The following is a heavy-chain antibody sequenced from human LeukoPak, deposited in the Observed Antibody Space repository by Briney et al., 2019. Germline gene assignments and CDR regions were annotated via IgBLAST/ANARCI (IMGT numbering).Heavy chain of an antibody. Sequence: SETLSLTCTVSGGSISSYYWSWIRQPPGKGLEWIGYIYYSGSTNYNPSLKSRVTISVDTSKNQFPLKLSSVTAADTAVYYCARSPINKYSGSYLYYFDYWGQGTLVTVSS. CDR2: IYYSGST. J-gene: IGHJ4*02. CDR1: GGSISSYY. D-gene: IGHD3-10*01. V-gene: IGHV4-59*01. CDR3: ARSPINKYSGSYLYYFDY.